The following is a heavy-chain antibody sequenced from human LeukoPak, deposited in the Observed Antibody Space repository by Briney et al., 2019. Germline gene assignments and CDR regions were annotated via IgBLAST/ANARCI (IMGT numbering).Heavy chain of an antibody. V-gene: IGHV4-34*01. D-gene: IGHD3-22*01. CDR3: ARSKDGSGFAAY. Sequence: SETLSLTCAVYGVSFSGYYWTWIRQPPGKGLEWIGEINHSGNTNYNPSLKSRVAISVDTSKNQFSLKLSSVIAADTAMYYCARSKDGSGFAAYWGQGTQVTVSS. J-gene: IGHJ4*02. CDR1: GVSFSGYY. CDR2: INHSGNT.